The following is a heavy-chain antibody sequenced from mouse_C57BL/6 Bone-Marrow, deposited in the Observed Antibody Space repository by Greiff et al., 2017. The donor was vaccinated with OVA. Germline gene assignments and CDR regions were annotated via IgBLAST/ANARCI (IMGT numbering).Heavy chain of an antibody. CDR1: GYSITSGYY. D-gene: IGHD1-1*01. CDR2: ISYDGSN. J-gene: IGHJ1*03. Sequence: EVQVVESGPGLVKPSQSLSLTCSVTGYSITSGYYWYWIRQFLGNNLVWMGYISYDGSNNYNPSLNNRISITRDTSKNQFFLKLNSVTTEDTATYYCAREGLRYWYFDVWGTGTTVTVAS. CDR3: AREGLRYWYFDV. V-gene: IGHV3-6*01.